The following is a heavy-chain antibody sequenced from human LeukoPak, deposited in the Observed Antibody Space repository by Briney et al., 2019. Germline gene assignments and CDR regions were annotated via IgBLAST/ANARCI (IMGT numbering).Heavy chain of an antibody. CDR2: IYHSGST. V-gene: IGHV4-34*01. D-gene: IGHD3-10*01. CDR1: GGSFRGYY. J-gene: IGHJ6*03. CDR3: ARGLGANHYCYMDV. Sequence: SETLSLTCAVNGGSFRGYYWIWIRQPPGKGLEWLGEIYHSGSTNYNPSLKSRLTISVDTSKNQFSLNLSSMTAADTAVYYCARGLGANHYCYMDVWGKGTTVTVSS.